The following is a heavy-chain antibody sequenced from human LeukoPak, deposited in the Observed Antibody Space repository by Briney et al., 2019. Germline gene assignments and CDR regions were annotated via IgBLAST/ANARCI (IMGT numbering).Heavy chain of an antibody. CDR1: GITFSTSG. V-gene: IGHV3-33*01. CDR2: IWSDGSNK. D-gene: IGHD4-17*01. CDR3: TRDKGTTCIDN. J-gene: IGHJ4*02. Sequence: GGSLRLSCAASGITFSTSGMHWVRQAPGKGLEWVAFIWSDGSNKYHADSVKGRFTISRDNSKDTLYLQMNSLRAEDTAVYYCTRDKGTTCIDNWGQGALVTVSS.